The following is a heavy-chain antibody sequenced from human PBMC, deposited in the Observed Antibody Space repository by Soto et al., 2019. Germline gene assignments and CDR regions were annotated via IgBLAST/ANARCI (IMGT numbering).Heavy chain of an antibody. CDR1: GYTFTSYG. V-gene: IGHV1-18*04. CDR2: ISAYNGNT. CDR3: ARDLQHLVRPYPSCSMDV. J-gene: IGHJ6*02. Sequence: AAVKGSCTASGYTFTSYGISWVRQAPGQGLEWMGWISAYNGNTNYAQKLQGRVTMTTDTSTSTAYMELRSLRSDDTAVYYCARDLQHLVRPYPSCSMDVWGQALMVTVS. D-gene: IGHD6-6*01.